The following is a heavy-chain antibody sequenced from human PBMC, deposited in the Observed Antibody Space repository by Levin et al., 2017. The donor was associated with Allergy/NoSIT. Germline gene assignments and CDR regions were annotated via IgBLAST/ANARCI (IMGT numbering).Heavy chain of an antibody. J-gene: IGHJ4*02. V-gene: IGHV4-4*07. CDR3: ARDRGSRILSYHDY. Sequence: SQTLSLTCTVSGGSISGYYWSWIRQPAGKGLEWIGRISPGGNTNYNPSLKSRVSMSVDTSRNQFSLKLSSVTAADTAVYFCARDRGSRILSYHDYWGQGTLVTVSS. CDR2: ISPGGNT. CDR1: GGSISGYY. D-gene: IGHD2-15*01.